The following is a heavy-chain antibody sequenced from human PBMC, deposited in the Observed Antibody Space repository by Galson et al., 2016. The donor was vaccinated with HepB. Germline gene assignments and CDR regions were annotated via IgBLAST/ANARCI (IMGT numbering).Heavy chain of an antibody. CDR2: INAGNGNT. V-gene: IGHV1-3*01. D-gene: IGHD6-6*01. J-gene: IGHJ2*01. Sequence: SVKVSCKASGNTFTSYAIHWVRQAPGQGLEWMGWINAGNGNTKYSQKFQGRVTITRDTSASTAYMELSSLRFEDTAVYYCACPRPWYFDLWGRGTLVTVSS. CDR3: ACPRPWYFDL. CDR1: GNTFTSYA.